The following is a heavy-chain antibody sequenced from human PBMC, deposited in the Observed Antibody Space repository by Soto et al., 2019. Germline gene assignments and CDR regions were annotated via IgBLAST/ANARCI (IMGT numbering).Heavy chain of an antibody. CDR3: ARGLDDLGTFDI. D-gene: IGHD2-21*02. J-gene: IGHJ3*02. CDR2: INHSGST. V-gene: IGHV4-34*01. Sequence: SETLSLTCAVYGGSFSGYYWSWIRQPPGKGLEWIGEINHSGSTNYNPSLTSRVTISVDTSKNRFSLKLSSVTAADTAVYYCARGLDDLGTFDIWGQGTMVTVSS. CDR1: GGSFSGYY.